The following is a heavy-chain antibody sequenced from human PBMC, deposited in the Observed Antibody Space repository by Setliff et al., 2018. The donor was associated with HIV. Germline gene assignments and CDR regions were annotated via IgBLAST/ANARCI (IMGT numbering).Heavy chain of an antibody. CDR3: ARVFSPTGTLSPAFDY. D-gene: IGHD1-1*01. J-gene: IGHJ4*02. V-gene: IGHV3-21*06. CDR1: GGSISSSN. CDR2: ISGSGGIT. Sequence: ETLSLTCAVSGGSISSSNWWSWVRQAPGKGLEWVSSISGSGGITYYADSVRGRFTVSRDNAKNSLYLQMNSLRAEDTAVYYCARVFSPTGTLSPAFDYWGPGALVTVSS.